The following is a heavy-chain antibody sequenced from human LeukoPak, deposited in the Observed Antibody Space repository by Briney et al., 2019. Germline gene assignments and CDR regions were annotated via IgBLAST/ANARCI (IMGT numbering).Heavy chain of an antibody. D-gene: IGHD4-17*01. Sequence: GGSLRLSCAASGFTFSSYAMSWVRQAPVKVLEWVSAISGSGGSTYYADSVKGRFTISRDNSKNTLYLQMNSLRAEDTAVYYCAKDLVGNGGDYVLTDWGQGTLVTVSS. J-gene: IGHJ4*02. CDR1: GFTFSSYA. CDR2: ISGSGGST. V-gene: IGHV3-23*01. CDR3: AKDLVGNGGDYVLTD.